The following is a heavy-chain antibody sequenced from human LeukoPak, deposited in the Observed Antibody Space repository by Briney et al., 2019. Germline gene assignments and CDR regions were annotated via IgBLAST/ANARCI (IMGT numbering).Heavy chain of an antibody. J-gene: IGHJ4*02. D-gene: IGHD2-2*02. CDR2: INPNSGGT. V-gene: IGHV1-2*02. Sequence: ASVKVSCKASGYTFTSYYMHWVRQAPGQGLEWMGWINPNSGGTNYAQKFQGRVTMTRDTSISTAYMELSRLRSDDTAVYYCVRCSSTSCYMVEFDYWGQGTLVTVSS. CDR1: GYTFTSYY. CDR3: VRCSSTSCYMVEFDY.